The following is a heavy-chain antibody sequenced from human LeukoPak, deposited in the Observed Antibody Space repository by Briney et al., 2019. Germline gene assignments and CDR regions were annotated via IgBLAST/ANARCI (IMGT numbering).Heavy chain of an antibody. CDR3: ARDRGDSSSWYGGSWSFDY. D-gene: IGHD6-13*01. CDR1: GYTFTSYA. J-gene: IGHJ4*02. Sequence: ASVKVSCKASGYTFTSYAMHWVRQAPGQRLEWMGWINAGNGNTKYSQEFQGRVTITRDTSASTAYMELSSLRSEDMAVYYCARDRGDSSSWYGGSWSFDYWGQGTLVTVSS. V-gene: IGHV1-3*03. CDR2: INAGNGNT.